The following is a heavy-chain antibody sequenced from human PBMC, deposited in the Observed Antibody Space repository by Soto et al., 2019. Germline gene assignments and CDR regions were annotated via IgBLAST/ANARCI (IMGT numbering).Heavy chain of an antibody. CDR1: GGSVSSGSYY. CDR3: ARGNYGDTGYYYYYYYGMDV. Sequence: SETLSLTCTVSGGSVSSGSYYWSWIRQPPGKGLEWIGYIYYSGSTNYNPSLKSRVTISVDTSKNQFSLKLSSVTAADTAVYYCARGNYGDTGYYYYYYYGMDVWGQGATVTVSS. D-gene: IGHD4-17*01. CDR2: IYYSGST. V-gene: IGHV4-61*01. J-gene: IGHJ6*02.